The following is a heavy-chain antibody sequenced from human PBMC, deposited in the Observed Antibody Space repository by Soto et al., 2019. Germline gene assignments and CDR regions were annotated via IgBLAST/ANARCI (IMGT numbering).Heavy chain of an antibody. Sequence: QITLKESGPTLVKPTQTLTLTCTFSGFSLSTSGVGVGWIRQPQGKALECLALIYWDDDKRYSPSLKSRLTITKDSSKNQVVLTMTNMDPVDTATYYCAHSRLLRFYSPYDYWGQGTLVTVSS. D-gene: IGHD3-3*01. J-gene: IGHJ4*02. CDR2: IYWDDDK. CDR3: AHSRLLRFYSPYDY. V-gene: IGHV2-5*02. CDR1: GFSLSTSGVG.